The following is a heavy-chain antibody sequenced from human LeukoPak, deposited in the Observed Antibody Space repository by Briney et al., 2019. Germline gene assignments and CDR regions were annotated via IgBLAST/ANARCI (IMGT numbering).Heavy chain of an antibody. J-gene: IGHJ2*01. D-gene: IGHD4-23*01. CDR2: IWYDGSNK. CDR1: GFTFSSYG. CDR3: AKKGGFGYGGDWYFDL. V-gene: IGHV3-33*06. Sequence: GGFLRLSCAASGFTFSSYGMHWVRQAPGKGLELVAVIWYDGSNKYYADSVKGRFTISRDNSKNTLYLQMNSLRAEDTAVYYCAKKGGFGYGGDWYFDLWGRGTLVTVSS.